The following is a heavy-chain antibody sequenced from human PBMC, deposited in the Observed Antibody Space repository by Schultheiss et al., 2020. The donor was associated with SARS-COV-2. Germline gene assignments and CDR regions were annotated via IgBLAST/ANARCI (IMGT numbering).Heavy chain of an antibody. D-gene: IGHD6-19*01. J-gene: IGHJ6*02. Sequence: GGSLRLSCAASGFTFSSYWMHWVRQAPGKGLVWVSAISGSGGSTYYADSVKGRFTISRDNAKNSLYLQMNSLRDEDTATYFCAKRLGYSSGWCMDVWGQGTTVTVSS. CDR1: GFTFSSYW. CDR2: ISGSGGST. CDR3: AKRLGYSSGWCMDV. V-gene: IGHV3-23*01.